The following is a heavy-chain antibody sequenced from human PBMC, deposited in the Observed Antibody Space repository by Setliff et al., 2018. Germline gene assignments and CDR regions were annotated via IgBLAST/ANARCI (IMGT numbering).Heavy chain of an antibody. Sequence: ASVKVSCKASGYIFTSYGISWVRQAPGQGLGWMGWISPHSGDTHYAQKFQSRVRMSRDTSTYAAYLELSDLTSDDTAMYYCARSGSFGMRYWFDYWGQGALVTVSS. CDR3: ARSGSFGMRYWFDY. J-gene: IGHJ4*02. V-gene: IGHV1-18*01. CDR1: GYIFTSYG. CDR2: ISPHSGDT. D-gene: IGHD1-26*01.